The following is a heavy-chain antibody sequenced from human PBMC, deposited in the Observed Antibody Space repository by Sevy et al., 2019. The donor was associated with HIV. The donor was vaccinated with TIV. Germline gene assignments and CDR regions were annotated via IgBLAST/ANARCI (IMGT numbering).Heavy chain of an antibody. D-gene: IGHD3-22*01. CDR1: GFTFSSNG. CDR3: TRGGPYYDSSDPSLDY. Sequence: GGSLRLSCAASGFTFSSNGMHWVRQAPGKGLEWVAVIWYDGSNKYYVDPVKGRFTISRDNSKNTLYLQMNSLRAEDTAVYYCTRGGPYYDSSDPSLDYWGQGTLVTVSS. V-gene: IGHV3-33*01. J-gene: IGHJ4*02. CDR2: IWYDGSNK.